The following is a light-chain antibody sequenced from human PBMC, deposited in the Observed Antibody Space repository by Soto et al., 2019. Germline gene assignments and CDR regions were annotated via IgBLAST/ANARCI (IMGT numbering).Light chain of an antibody. V-gene: IGKV3-15*01. J-gene: IGKJ2*01. CDR2: GAS. Sequence: ERVMTQSPVTLSVSPGERATVSCRASQSVNSNLAWYQQKPGQAPRLLIYGASTRATGIPARFSGSGSGTDFTLTISSLQSEDFAIYYCQQYNNWPPYTFGQGTKLEIK. CDR1: QSVNSN. CDR3: QQYNNWPPYT.